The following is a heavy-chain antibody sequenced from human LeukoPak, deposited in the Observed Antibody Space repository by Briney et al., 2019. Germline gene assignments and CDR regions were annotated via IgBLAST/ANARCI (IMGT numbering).Heavy chain of an antibody. V-gene: IGHV3-30*02. CDR1: RFTFNTYG. Sequence: GGSLRLSCVTSRFTFNTYGMQWVRQTPGKGLEWVAFIGYDGSNRYYADSVKGRFTISRDNSRNTLYLQMNSLRAEDTAVYYCARSSKDYYDSSGYYYDDDAFDIWGQGTMVTVSS. CDR3: ARSSKDYYDSSGYYYDDDAFDI. CDR2: IGYDGSNR. D-gene: IGHD3-22*01. J-gene: IGHJ3*02.